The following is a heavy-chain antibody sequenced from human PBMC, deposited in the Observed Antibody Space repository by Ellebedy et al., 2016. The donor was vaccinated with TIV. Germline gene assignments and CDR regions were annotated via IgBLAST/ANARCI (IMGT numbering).Heavy chain of an antibody. Sequence: SETLSLXXTVSGDSITSGEYYWSWIRQHPGKGLEWLANIYYSGRTYYNPSLKSRLAISIDTYSSQFFLKLTSVTAAETALYYWARARVIREVGFGNWFDPWGQGTLVTVSS. CDR1: GDSITSGEYY. CDR2: IYYSGRT. CDR3: ARARVIREVGFGNWFDP. J-gene: IGHJ5*02. V-gene: IGHV4-31*03. D-gene: IGHD3-10*01.